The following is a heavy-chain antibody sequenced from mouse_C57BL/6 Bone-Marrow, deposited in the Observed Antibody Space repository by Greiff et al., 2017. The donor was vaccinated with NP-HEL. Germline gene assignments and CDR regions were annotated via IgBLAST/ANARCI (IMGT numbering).Heavy chain of an antibody. Sequence: VHLVESGPELVKPGASVKISCKASGYTFTDYYINWVKQRPGQGLEWIGWIYPGSGNTKYNEKFKGKATLTVDTSSSTAYMQLSSLTSEDSAVYFCARMDYGSSYWYFDVWGTGTTVTVSS. CDR2: IYPGSGNT. D-gene: IGHD1-1*01. V-gene: IGHV1-84*01. CDR3: ARMDYGSSYWYFDV. CDR1: GYTFTDYY. J-gene: IGHJ1*03.